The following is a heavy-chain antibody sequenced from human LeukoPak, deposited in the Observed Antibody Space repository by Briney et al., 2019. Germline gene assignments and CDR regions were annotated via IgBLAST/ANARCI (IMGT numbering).Heavy chain of an antibody. J-gene: IGHJ4*02. D-gene: IGHD1-14*01. Sequence: GGSLRLSCAASGFTFSSHLMHWVRQAQGTGLVWVSSVKSDGTDKNYADSVKGRITISTDNAKNTLYLQMNSLRVEDTAVYYCVRKFATGDWGQGTLVTVSS. V-gene: IGHV3-74*01. CDR2: VKSDGTDK. CDR1: GFTFSSHL. CDR3: VRKFATGD.